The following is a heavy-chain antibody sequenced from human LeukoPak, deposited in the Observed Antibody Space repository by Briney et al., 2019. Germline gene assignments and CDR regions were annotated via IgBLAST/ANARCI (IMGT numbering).Heavy chain of an antibody. D-gene: IGHD3-22*01. CDR1: GGSISSYY. V-gene: IGHV4-59*12. J-gene: IGHJ4*02. Sequence: KSSETLSLTCTVSGGSISSYYWSWIRQPPGKGLEWIGYIYYSGSTNYNPSLKSRVTISVDRSKNQFSLKLSSVTAADTAVYYCARATEWLLPLFDYWGQGTLVTVSS. CDR3: ARATEWLLPLFDY. CDR2: IYYSGST.